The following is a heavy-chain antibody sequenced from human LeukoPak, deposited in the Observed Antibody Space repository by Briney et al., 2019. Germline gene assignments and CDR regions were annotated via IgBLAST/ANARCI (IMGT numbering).Heavy chain of an antibody. CDR3: ARDSGSGYYWLDY. J-gene: IGHJ4*02. D-gene: IGHD3-22*01. CDR1: GGTFSSYA. Sequence: SVKVSCKASGGTFSSYAISWVRQAPGQGLEWMGRIIPILGIANYAQKFQGRVTMTRDTSISTAYMELSRLRSDDTAVYYCARDSGSGYYWLDYWGQGTLVTVSS. CDR2: IIPILGIA. V-gene: IGHV1-69*04.